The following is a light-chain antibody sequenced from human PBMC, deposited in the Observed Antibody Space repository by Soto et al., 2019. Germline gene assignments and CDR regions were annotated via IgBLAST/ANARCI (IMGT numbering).Light chain of an antibody. V-gene: IGKV3-11*01. CDR1: QSVSDY. CDR3: HQRQSWPRT. J-gene: IGKJ1*01. Sequence: DIVLTQSPATLSLSPGERATLSCRASQSVSDYLAWYQQKPGQAPRLLIYQTSIRAAGIPARFSASGSGTDFTLTISDVQPEDFALYYCHQRQSWPRTFGQGTKVDIK. CDR2: QTS.